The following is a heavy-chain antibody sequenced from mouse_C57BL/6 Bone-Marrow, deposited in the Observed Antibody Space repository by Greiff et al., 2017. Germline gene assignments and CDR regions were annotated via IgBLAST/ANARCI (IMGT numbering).Heavy chain of an antibody. V-gene: IGHV1-80*01. J-gene: IGHJ2*01. CDR3: ARDWDYFDD. CDR1: GYAFSTYW. Sequence: QVQLQQSGAELVKPGASVKISCKVSGYAFSTYWMKWVKQRPGEGLVWIGQIYPGDGDTNYNGKFKGKATLTADKSSSTAYMQLSILTSEDSAVYVCARDWDYFDDWGQGTTLTVSS. D-gene: IGHD4-1*01. CDR2: IYPGDGDT.